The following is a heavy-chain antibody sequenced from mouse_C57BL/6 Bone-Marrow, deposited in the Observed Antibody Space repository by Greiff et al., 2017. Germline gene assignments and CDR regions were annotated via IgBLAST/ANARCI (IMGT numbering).Heavy chain of an antibody. J-gene: IGHJ4*01. CDR1: GYTFTSYW. Sequence: QVHVKQSGAELVRPGSSVKLSCKASGYTFTSYWMDWVKQRPGQGLEWIGNIYPSDSETHYNQKFKDKATLTVDKSSSTAYMQLSSLTSEDSAVYYCARSNYVSYYAMDYWGQGTSVTVSS. D-gene: IGHD2-5*01. V-gene: IGHV1-61*01. CDR3: ARSNYVSYYAMDY. CDR2: IYPSDSET.